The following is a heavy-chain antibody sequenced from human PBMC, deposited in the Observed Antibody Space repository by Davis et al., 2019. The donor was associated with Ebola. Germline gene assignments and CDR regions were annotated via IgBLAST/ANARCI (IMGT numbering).Heavy chain of an antibody. J-gene: IGHJ4*02. Sequence: ASVKVSCKASGFTLTNYAIHWVRQAPGQRLEWMGCVHGGNGNTKYSQRFQGRVTITTETSASTVYLDLTSLRSDDTAVFYCARASFGYNSGWYADYWGPGSLVTVSS. CDR3: ARASFGYNSGWYADY. CDR1: GFTLTNYA. D-gene: IGHD6-19*01. V-gene: IGHV1-3*01. CDR2: VHGGNGNT.